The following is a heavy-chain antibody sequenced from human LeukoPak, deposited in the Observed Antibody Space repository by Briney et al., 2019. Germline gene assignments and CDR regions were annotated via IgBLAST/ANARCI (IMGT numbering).Heavy chain of an antibody. CDR1: GFTFSSYS. V-gene: IGHV3-7*01. CDR2: IKQDGSEK. Sequence: SGGSLRLSCAASGFTFSSYSTNWVRQAPGKGLEWVANIKQDGSEKYYVDSVKGRFTISRDNAKNSLYLQMNSLRAEDTAVYYCARGGIAAAAYWYFDLWGRGTLVTVSS. D-gene: IGHD6-13*01. CDR3: ARGGIAAAAYWYFDL. J-gene: IGHJ2*01.